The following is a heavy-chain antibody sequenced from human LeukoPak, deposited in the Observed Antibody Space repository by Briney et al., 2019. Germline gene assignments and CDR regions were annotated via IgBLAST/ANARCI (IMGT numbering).Heavy chain of an antibody. V-gene: IGHV3-7*04. Sequence: GGSLRLSCAASGFTFSSYWMSWVRQAPGKGLEWVANIKQDGSEKYYVDSVKGRFTISRDNAKNSLYLQMNSLRAEDTAVYYCARVQYSSSSRAFDIWGQGTMVTVSS. CDR1: GFTFSSYW. J-gene: IGHJ3*02. CDR2: IKQDGSEK. D-gene: IGHD6-13*01. CDR3: ARVQYSSSSRAFDI.